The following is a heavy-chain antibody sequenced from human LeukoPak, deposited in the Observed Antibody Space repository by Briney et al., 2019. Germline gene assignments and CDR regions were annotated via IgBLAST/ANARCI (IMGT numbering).Heavy chain of an antibody. CDR3: AKDARRSDGWYFFDH. CDR2: ISDSGDTT. CDR1: GASFSGHY. J-gene: IGHJ4*02. Sequence: ETLSLTCAVYGASFSGHYWEWIRQPPGKGLEWVSVISDSGDTTYYADSVKGRFTISRDNSKNTLYLQMNSLRAEDTAIYYCAKDARRSDGWYFFDHWGQGALVTVSS. V-gene: IGHV3-23*01. D-gene: IGHD6-19*01.